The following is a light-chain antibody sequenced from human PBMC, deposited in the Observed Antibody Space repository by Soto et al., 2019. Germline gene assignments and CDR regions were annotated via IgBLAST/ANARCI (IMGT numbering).Light chain of an antibody. V-gene: IGKV3-15*01. J-gene: IGKJ2*01. CDR1: QSVSSN. CDR2: GAS. Sequence: EIVMTQSPATLSVSPGERATLSCRASQSVSSNLAWYQQKPGQAPRLLIYGASTRATGIPARFSGSGSGTEFTLTISSLQSEDFATYYCQQLKTYPYTFGQGTKLEIK. CDR3: QQLKTYPYT.